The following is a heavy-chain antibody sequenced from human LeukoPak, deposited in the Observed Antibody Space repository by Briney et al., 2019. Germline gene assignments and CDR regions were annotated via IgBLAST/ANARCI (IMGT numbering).Heavy chain of an antibody. V-gene: IGHV3-30*02. D-gene: IGHD1-26*01. CDR1: GFAFSSHG. CDR2: IRFNGSTK. CDR3: ARALTTGEGATTAYYYYYYMDV. J-gene: IGHJ6*03. Sequence: GGSLRLSCAASGFAFSSHGMHWVRQAPGKGLEWVTFIRFNGSTKYYIDSVKGRFTISRDNAKNPLYLQMNSLRAEDTAVYYCARALTTGEGATTAYYYYYYMDVWGKGTTVTVSS.